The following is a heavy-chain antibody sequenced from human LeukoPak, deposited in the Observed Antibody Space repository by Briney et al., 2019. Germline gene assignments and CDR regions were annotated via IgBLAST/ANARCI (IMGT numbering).Heavy chain of an antibody. CDR2: ISAYNGNT. CDR1: GYTFTSYA. CDR3: ARAPVVVPAYLDY. V-gene: IGHV1-18*01. D-gene: IGHD2-2*01. J-gene: IGHJ4*02. Sequence: ASVKVSCKASGYTFTSYAMHWVRQAPGQGLEWMGWISAYNGNTNYAQKLQGRVTMTTDTSTSTAYMELRSLRSDDTAVYYCARAPVVVPAYLDYWGQGTLVTVSS.